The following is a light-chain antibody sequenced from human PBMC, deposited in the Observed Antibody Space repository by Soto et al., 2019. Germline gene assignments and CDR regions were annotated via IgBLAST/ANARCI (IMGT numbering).Light chain of an antibody. J-gene: IGKJ4*01. CDR3: QQTDDFPLT. CDR1: QGIYSR. CDR2: ATS. Sequence: DIQMTQSPSSVSASVGDTVTITCRASQGIYSRLAWYQQKPGKAPELLIYATSTLQNGVPSRFSGSGFGTDFTLSISSLQPEDSASYFCQQTDDFPLTFSGGTKVEI. V-gene: IGKV1D-12*01.